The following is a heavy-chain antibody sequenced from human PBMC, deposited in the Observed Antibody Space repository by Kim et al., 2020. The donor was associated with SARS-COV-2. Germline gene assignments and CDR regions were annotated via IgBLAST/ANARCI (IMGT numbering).Heavy chain of an antibody. CDR3: ARGATFIVA. Sequence: SETLSLTCTVSGGSISSYYWSWIRQPPGKGLEWIGYIYYSGSNNYNPSLKSRVTLSIDTSKNQFSLRLASVTPADTAMYYCARGATFIVAWGQGTPVTVSS. D-gene: IGHD3-22*01. V-gene: IGHV4-59*01. CDR1: GGSISSYY. J-gene: IGHJ5*02. CDR2: IYYSGSN.